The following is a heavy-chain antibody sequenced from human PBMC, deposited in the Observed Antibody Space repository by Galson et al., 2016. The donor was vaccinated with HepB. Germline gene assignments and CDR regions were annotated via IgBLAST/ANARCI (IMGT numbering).Heavy chain of an antibody. CDR2: ISSSRSYI. V-gene: IGHV3-21*01. CDR1: GFTFSSYS. J-gene: IGHJ4*02. CDR3: ARGDIVGAIFDY. D-gene: IGHD1-26*01. Sequence: SLRLSCAASGFTFSSYSMNWVRQAPGKGLEWVSSISSSRSYIYYADSVKGRFTTSRDNAKNSLYLQMNSLRAEDTAVYYCARGDIVGAIFDYWGQGTLVTVSS.